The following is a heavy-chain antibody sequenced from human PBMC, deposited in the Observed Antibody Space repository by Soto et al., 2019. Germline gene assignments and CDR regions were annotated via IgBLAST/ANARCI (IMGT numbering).Heavy chain of an antibody. D-gene: IGHD1-26*01. J-gene: IGHJ3*01. V-gene: IGHV3-33*03. Sequence: GGSLRLSCAASGFSFSSYGMHWVRQAPGKGLDWVAVIWYDGSNKYYAESVKGRFTISRDNSKNTLYVQMNSLTVEDTAVYYCARAQYTGSYFDACDVWGQGTMVTVS. CDR2: IWYDGSNK. CDR1: GFSFSSYG. CDR3: ARAQYTGSYFDACDV.